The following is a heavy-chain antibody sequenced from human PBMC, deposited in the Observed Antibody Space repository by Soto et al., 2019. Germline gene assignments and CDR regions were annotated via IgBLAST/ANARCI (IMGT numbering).Heavy chain of an antibody. CDR2: ISTDGSSR. CDR1: GFTFSSYG. CDR3: ARDSYDSSGYYYGIDS. Sequence: GGSLRLSCAASGFTFSSYGMHWVREAPGKGLQWVALISTDGSSRSYADSVKGRFTVSRDNAKNTLYLQMDSLRAEDTAVYYCARDSYDSSGYYYGIDSWGQGT. D-gene: IGHD3-22*01. V-gene: IGHV3-33*05. J-gene: IGHJ4*02.